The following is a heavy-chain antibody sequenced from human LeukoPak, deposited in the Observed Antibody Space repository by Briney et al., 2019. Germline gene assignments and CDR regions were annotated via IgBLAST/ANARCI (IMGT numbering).Heavy chain of an antibody. D-gene: IGHD2/OR15-2a*01. J-gene: IGHJ4*02. CDR1: GFTFSSYA. CDR3: AKRAFYRQGPEDY. Sequence: HPGGSLRLSCAASGFTFSSYAMTWVRQAPGKGLEWVSAISGSGGSPYYADSVKGRFTISRDNSKNTLYLQMNSLRAEDTAVYYCAKRAFYRQGPEDYWGQGTLVTVSS. CDR2: ISGSGGSP. V-gene: IGHV3-23*01.